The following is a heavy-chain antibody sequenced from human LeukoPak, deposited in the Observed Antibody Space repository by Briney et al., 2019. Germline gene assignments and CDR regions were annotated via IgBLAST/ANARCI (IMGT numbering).Heavy chain of an antibody. J-gene: IGHJ4*02. D-gene: IGHD7-27*01. Sequence: PGGSLRLSCAASGFTFSSFAMSWVRQAPGEGLEWASVISGRGDSTYYADSVKGRFTISRDNSKSTVYLQMNSLRAEDTAVYYCARETGDFDSWGQGTLVIVSS. CDR2: ISGRGDST. CDR1: GFTFSSFA. V-gene: IGHV3-23*01. CDR3: ARETGDFDS.